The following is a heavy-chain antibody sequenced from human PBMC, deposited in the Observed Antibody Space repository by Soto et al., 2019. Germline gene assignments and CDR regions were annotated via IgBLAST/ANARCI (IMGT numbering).Heavy chain of an antibody. D-gene: IGHD3-10*01. CDR3: AKEPGRTVGSDAFDI. CDR1: GGTFSSYA. J-gene: IGHJ3*02. Sequence: ASVKVSCKASGGTFSSYAISWVRQAPGQGLEWMGGIIPIFGTANYAQKFQGRVTITADESTSTAYMELSSLRSEDTAVYYCAKEPGRTVGSDAFDIWGQGTMVTVSS. CDR2: IIPIFGTA. V-gene: IGHV1-69*13.